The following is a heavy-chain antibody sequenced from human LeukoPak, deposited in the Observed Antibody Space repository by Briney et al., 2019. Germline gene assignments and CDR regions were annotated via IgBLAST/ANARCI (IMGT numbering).Heavy chain of an antibody. CDR2: LYMNDNT. D-gene: IGHD3/OR15-3a*01. CDR1: GFTFRSYT. J-gene: IGHJ4*02. V-gene: IGHV3-30*04. CDR3: VREDLGIEY. Sequence: GGSLRLSCAASGFTFRSYTMHWVRQAPGKGLESVSILYMNDNTYYADSVKGRFTISRDSSKKTLYLQMSSLRAEDTAVYYCVREDLGIEYWGQGTLVTVS.